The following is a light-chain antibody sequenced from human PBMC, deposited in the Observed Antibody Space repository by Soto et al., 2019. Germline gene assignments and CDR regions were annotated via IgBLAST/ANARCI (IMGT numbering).Light chain of an antibody. CDR1: QRVSSGF. Sequence: IVLTQSPGTLSMSPGESATLSCRASQRVSSGFLAWYQQKPGQAPRLLIYGTSTRATAVPDRFSGGGSRTDFTLTISGLEPEDFAVYYCQQYGRSPYTFGQGTKLDIK. CDR2: GTS. V-gene: IGKV3-20*01. J-gene: IGKJ2*01. CDR3: QQYGRSPYT.